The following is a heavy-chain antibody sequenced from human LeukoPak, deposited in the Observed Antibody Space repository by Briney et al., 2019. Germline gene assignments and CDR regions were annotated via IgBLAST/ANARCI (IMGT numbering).Heavy chain of an antibody. J-gene: IGHJ5*02. Sequence: SETLSLTCTVSGGSISSSSYYWGWIRQPPGKGLEWIGSIYYSGSTYYNPSLKSRVTISVDTSKNQFSLKLSSVTAADTAVYYCARHFWDYCSSTSCLPRGNNWFDPWGQGTLVTVSS. CDR2: IYYSGST. V-gene: IGHV4-39*01. CDR3: ARHFWDYCSSTSCLPRGNNWFDP. CDR1: GGSISSSSYY. D-gene: IGHD2-2*01.